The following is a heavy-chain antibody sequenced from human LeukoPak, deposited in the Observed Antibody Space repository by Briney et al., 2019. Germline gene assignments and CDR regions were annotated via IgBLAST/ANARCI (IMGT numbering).Heavy chain of an antibody. Sequence: GGSLRLSCAASGFTFSSYGMHWVRQAPGKGLEWGAVISYDGSNKYYADSVKGRFTISRDNSKNTLYLQMNSLRAEDTAVYYCAKDDYDFWSGYPFRALDYWGQGTLVTVSS. CDR1: GFTFSSYG. V-gene: IGHV3-30*18. D-gene: IGHD3-3*01. CDR2: ISYDGSNK. J-gene: IGHJ4*02. CDR3: AKDDYDFWSGYPFRALDY.